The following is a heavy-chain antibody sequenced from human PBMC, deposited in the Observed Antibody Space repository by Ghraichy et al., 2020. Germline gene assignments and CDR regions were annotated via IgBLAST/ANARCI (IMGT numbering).Heavy chain of an antibody. CDR1: GFTFSSYA. D-gene: IGHD6-13*01. V-gene: IGHV3-23*01. J-gene: IGHJ5*02. CDR2: ISDSGGIT. Sequence: GGSLRLSCAASGFTFSSYAMSWVRQAPGKGLEWVSAISDSGGITYYADSVKGRFTISRDNSKNTLYLQMNSLRAEDTAVYYCAKPLYTSRWYWFDTWGQGTLVSVSS. CDR3: AKPLYTSRWYWFDT.